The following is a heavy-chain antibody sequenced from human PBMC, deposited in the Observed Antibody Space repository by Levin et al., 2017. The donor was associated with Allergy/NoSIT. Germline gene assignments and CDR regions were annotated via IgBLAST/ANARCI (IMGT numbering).Heavy chain of an antibody. CDR3: AKAGSSWYIEIDH. Sequence: ETLSLTCAASGFTFSTYAMSWVRQAPGKGLEWVSVISACGGNTTYAESVKGRLTISRDNPKDTLYLQMDSLTAEDTAVYYCAKAGSSWYIEIDHWGQGALVTVSS. CDR1: GFTFSTYA. J-gene: IGHJ4*02. V-gene: IGHV3-23*01. CDR2: ISACGGNT. D-gene: IGHD6-13*01.